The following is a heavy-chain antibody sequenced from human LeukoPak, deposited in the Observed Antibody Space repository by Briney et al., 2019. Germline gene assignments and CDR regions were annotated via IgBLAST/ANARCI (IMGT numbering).Heavy chain of an antibody. Sequence: SETLSLTCTVSGGSISSYYWSWIRQPPGKGLEWIGYIYYSGSTNYNPSLKSRVTISVDTSKNQFSLKLSSVTAADTAVYYCARGNFYSSGWYGAFGYYFDYWAREPWSPSPQ. V-gene: IGHV4-59*08. D-gene: IGHD6-19*01. CDR1: GGSISSYY. CDR2: IYYSGST. J-gene: IGHJ4*02. CDR3: ARGNFYSSGWYGAFGYYFDY.